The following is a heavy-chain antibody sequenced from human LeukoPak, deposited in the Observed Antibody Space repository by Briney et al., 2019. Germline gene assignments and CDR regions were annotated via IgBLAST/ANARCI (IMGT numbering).Heavy chain of an antibody. D-gene: IGHD3-22*01. V-gene: IGHV1-69*05. CDR2: IIPIFGTA. CDR3: ARAPYYYDSSGYYGGQGYYFDY. J-gene: IGHJ4*02. Sequence: GASVKVSCKASGGTFSSYAISWVRQAPGQGLEWMGRIIPIFGTANYAQKFQGRVTITTDESTSTAYMELSSLRSEDTAVYYCARAPYYYDSSGYYGGQGYYFDYWGQGTLVTVSS. CDR1: GGTFSSYA.